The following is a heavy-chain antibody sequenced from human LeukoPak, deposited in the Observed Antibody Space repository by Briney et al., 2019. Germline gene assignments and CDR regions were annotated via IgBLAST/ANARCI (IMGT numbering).Heavy chain of an antibody. CDR2: IIPILGIA. CDR1: GGTFSSYA. CDR3: ARDLFHDSSGYYYEIQSSNAGIDY. D-gene: IGHD3-22*01. V-gene: IGHV1-69*04. J-gene: IGHJ4*02. Sequence: SVKVSCKASGGTFSSYAISWVRQAPGQGLEWMGRIIPILGIANYAQKFQGRVTITADKSTSTAYMELSSLRSEDTAVYYCARDLFHDSSGYYYEIQSSNAGIDYWGQGTLVTVSS.